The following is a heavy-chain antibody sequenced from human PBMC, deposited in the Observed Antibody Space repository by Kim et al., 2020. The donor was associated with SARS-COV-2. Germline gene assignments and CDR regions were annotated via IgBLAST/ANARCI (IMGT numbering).Heavy chain of an antibody. D-gene: IGHD5-18*01. CDR3: VRELTYNYAY. V-gene: IGHV3-23*01. Sequence: GGSLRLSCAASGFPFSSYAMSWVRQAPGKGLEWVSTISNRESGDYPHYANSVKGRFTISRDNSKSTLYLQMNSLRAEDTAVYYCVRELTYNYAYWGQGTLVTVSS. CDR1: GFPFSSYA. J-gene: IGHJ4*02. CDR2: ISNRESGDYP.